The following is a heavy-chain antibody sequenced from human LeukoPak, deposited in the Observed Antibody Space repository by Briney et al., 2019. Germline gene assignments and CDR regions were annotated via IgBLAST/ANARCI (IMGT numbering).Heavy chain of an antibody. D-gene: IGHD2-2*01. CDR3: ATHCTSASCYAY. CDR2: ISGSGIST. V-gene: IGHV3-23*01. CDR1: GFTFSNYA. Sequence: GGSLRLSCTGSGFTFSNYALSWVRQAPGKGLEWVSAISGSGISTYYADSVRDRFTISRDNSKNTLYLQMSSLRPEDTALYYCATHCTSASCYAYWGQGTLVTVSS. J-gene: IGHJ4*02.